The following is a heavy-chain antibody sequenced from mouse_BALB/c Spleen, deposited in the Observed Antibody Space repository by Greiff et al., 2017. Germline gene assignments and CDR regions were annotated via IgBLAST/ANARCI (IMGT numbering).Heavy chain of an antibody. V-gene: IGHV3-6*01. CDR1: GYSITSGYY. CDR2: ISYDGSN. CDR3: ARGYYFDY. Sequence: VQLKESGPGLVKPSQSLSLTCSVTGYSITSGYYWNWIRQFPGNKLEWMGYISYDGSNNYNPSLKNRNTITRETSKNQFFLKLNSVTTEDTATYYCARGYYFDYWGQGTTLTVSS. J-gene: IGHJ2*01.